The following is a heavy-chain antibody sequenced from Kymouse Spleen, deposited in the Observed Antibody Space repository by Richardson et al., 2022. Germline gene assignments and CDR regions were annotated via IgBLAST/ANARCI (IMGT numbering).Heavy chain of an antibody. V-gene: IGHV4-34*01. CDR2: INHSGST. CDR1: GGSFSGYY. D-gene: IGHD3-9*01. CDR3: ARGFDILTGYF. J-gene: IGHJ4*02,IGHJ5*02. Sequence: QVQLQQWGAGLLKPSETLSLTCAVYGGSFSGYYWSWIRQPPGKGLEWIGEINHSGSTNYNPSLKSRVTISVDTSKNQFSLKLSSVTAADTAVYYCARGFDILTGYFWGQGTLVTVSS.